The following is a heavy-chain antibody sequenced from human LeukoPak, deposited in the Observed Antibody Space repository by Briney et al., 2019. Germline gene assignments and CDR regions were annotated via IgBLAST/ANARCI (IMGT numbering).Heavy chain of an antibody. J-gene: IGHJ5*02. CDR1: GYSLTSYW. V-gene: IGHV5-51*01. CDR2: IYPGDSDT. CDR3: ARAGGYYYDSSGYRLYNWFDP. D-gene: IGHD3-22*01. Sequence: GESLKISCKGSGYSLTSYWIGWVRQMPGKGLEWMGIIYPGDSDTRYSLSFQGQVTISADKSISTAYLQWSSLKASDTAMYYCARAGGYYYDSSGYRLYNWFDPWGQGTLVTVSS.